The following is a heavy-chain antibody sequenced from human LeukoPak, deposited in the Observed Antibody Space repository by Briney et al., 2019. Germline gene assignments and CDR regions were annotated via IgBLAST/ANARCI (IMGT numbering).Heavy chain of an antibody. Sequence: SETLSLTCTVSGYSISSGYYWGWIRQPPGKGLEWIGSIYHSGSTYYNPSLKSRVTISVDTSKNQFSLKLSSVTAADTAVYYCARQRIGDVDYWGQGTLVTVSS. CDR2: IYHSGST. CDR3: ARQRIGDVDY. V-gene: IGHV4-38-2*02. J-gene: IGHJ4*02. D-gene: IGHD1-26*01. CDR1: GYSISSGYY.